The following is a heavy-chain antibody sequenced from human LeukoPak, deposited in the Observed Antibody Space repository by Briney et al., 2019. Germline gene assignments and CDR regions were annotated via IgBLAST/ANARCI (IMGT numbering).Heavy chain of an antibody. CDR3: ARGSYGYEAGDY. J-gene: IGHJ4*02. Sequence: LGRSLRPSCAASGFTFSSYWMSWVRQAPGKGMEWVANIKQDGSENYYVDSVKGRFTISRDNAKNSLYLQMNSLRAEDTAVYYCARGSYGYEAGDYWGQGTLVTVSS. CDR1: GFTFSSYW. D-gene: IGHD5-18*01. CDR2: IKQDGSEN. V-gene: IGHV3-7*01.